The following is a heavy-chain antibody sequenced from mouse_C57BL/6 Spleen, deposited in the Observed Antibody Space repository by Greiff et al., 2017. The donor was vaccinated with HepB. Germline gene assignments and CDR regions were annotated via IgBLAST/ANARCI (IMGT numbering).Heavy chain of an antibody. CDR1: GFNIKDYY. D-gene: IGHD3-3*01. J-gene: IGHJ2*01. Sequence: EVKLVESGAELVKPGASVKLSCTASGFNIKDYYMHWVKQRTEQGLEWIGRIDPDDGETKYAPNFQGKATITADTSSNTAYLQLSSLTSEDTAVYYCARGTRDFDYWGQGTTLTVSS. CDR2: IDPDDGET. CDR3: ARGTRDFDY. V-gene: IGHV14-2*01.